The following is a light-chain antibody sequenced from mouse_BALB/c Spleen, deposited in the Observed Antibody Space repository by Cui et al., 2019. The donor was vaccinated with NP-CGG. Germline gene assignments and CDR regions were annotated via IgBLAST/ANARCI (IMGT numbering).Light chain of an antibody. V-gene: IGLV1*01. CDR1: TGDVTTSNY. CDR2: GTN. Sequence: QTVVPQESAPTTSPGETVTLTCRSSTGDVTTSNYANWVQEKPDHLFTGLIGGTNNRAPGVPARFSGSLIGDKAALTITGAQTEDEAIYFCALWYSNHWVFGGGTKLTVL. J-gene: IGLJ1*01. CDR3: ALWYSNHWV.